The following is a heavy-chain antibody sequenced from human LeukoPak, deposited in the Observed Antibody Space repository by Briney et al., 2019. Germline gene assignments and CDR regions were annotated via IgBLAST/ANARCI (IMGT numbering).Heavy chain of an antibody. J-gene: IGHJ4*02. CDR2: IKQDGSEK. CDR1: GFTFSSYW. CDR3: ARDVLDYYDSSGYYLSSYFDY. Sequence: GGSLRLSCAASGFTFSSYWMSWVRQAPGKGLEWVANIKQDGSEKYYVDSVKGRFTISRDNAKNSLYLQMNSLRADDTAVYYCARDVLDYYDSSGYYLSSYFDYWGQGTLVTVSS. V-gene: IGHV3-7*01. D-gene: IGHD3-22*01.